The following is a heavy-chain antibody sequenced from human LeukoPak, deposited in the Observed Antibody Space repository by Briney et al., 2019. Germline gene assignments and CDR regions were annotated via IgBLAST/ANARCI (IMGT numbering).Heavy chain of an antibody. Sequence: ASVKVSCKASGYTFTSYGISWVRQAPGQGLEWMGWISAYNGNTNYAQKLQGRVTMTTDTSTSTAYMELRSLRSDDTAVYYCARDNQYYYDSSGYYYVNFDYWGQGTLVTVSS. CDR3: ARDNQYYYDSSGYYYVNFDY. CDR1: GYTFTSYG. D-gene: IGHD3-22*01. CDR2: ISAYNGNT. V-gene: IGHV1-18*01. J-gene: IGHJ4*02.